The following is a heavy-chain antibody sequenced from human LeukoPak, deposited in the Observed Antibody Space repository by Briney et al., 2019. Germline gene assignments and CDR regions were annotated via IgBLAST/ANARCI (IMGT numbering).Heavy chain of an antibody. CDR1: GGSIDSNY. V-gene: IGHV4-4*07. CDR2: IYYTGST. J-gene: IGHJ6*03. D-gene: IGHD6-13*01. CDR3: AREASGTRRYYYYYMDL. Sequence: PSETLSLTCTVSGGSIDSNYWSWIRQPAGKGLEWIGRIYYTGSTDYNPSLKSRVTMSIHTSKNQFSLKLTSVTAADTAVYYCAREASGTRRYYYYYMDLWGKGTTVNV.